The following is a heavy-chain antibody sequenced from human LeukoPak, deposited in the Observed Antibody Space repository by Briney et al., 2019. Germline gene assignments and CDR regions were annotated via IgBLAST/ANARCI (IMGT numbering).Heavy chain of an antibody. V-gene: IGHV3-11*04. Sequence: GGSLRLSCAASGFSFSDYYMSWIRQAPGKGLEWVSYISASGTIIYYADSVKGRFTISRDNSKNTLYLQMNSLRAEDTAVYYCTRGGDFGVPAALGIDAFDIWGQGTMVTVSS. J-gene: IGHJ3*02. CDR3: TRGGDFGVPAALGIDAFDI. CDR2: ISASGTII. D-gene: IGHD2-2*01. CDR1: GFSFSDYY.